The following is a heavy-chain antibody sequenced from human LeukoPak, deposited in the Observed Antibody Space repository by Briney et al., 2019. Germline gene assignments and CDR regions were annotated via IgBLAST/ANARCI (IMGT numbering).Heavy chain of an antibody. CDR3: ASGYNNAFDF. J-gene: IGHJ3*01. V-gene: IGHV3-48*01. CDR1: GFTFSSYS. CDR2: ISGSSSTI. Sequence: GGSLRLSCAASGFTFSSYSMNWVRQAPGKGLEWVSYISGSSSTIYYSDSVKGRFTISRDNAENSLYLQMNSLRAEDTAVYYCASGYNNAFDFWGQGTMVTVSS. D-gene: IGHD1-14*01.